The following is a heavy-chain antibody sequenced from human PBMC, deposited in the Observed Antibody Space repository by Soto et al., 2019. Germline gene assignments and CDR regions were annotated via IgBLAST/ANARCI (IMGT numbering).Heavy chain of an antibody. J-gene: IGHJ4*02. Sequence: QLQLQESGPGLVKPSETLSLTCTVSGGSISSSNYHWGWIRQPPGKGLEWIGSMYYSGSTYYNPSLKSRVPISVDTSKNQFSLKLTSVTAADTAGYHCARHVGNSPPGSWGQGTLVTVSS. V-gene: IGHV4-39*01. CDR2: MYYSGST. CDR1: GGSISSSNYH. D-gene: IGHD1-26*01. CDR3: ARHVGNSPPGS.